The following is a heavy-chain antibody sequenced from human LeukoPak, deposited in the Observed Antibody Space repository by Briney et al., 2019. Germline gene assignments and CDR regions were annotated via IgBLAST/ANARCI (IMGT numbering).Heavy chain of an antibody. Sequence: PGGSLRLSCAASGFTFSDYYMSWIRQAPGKGLGWVSYISSSGSTIYYADSVKGRFTYPKDNPKNLLYLQMNSLKAEETAVYFCARTSGSPNWGQGTLVTVSS. CDR2: ISSSGSTI. CDR3: ARTSGSPN. V-gene: IGHV3-11*01. J-gene: IGHJ4*02. CDR1: GFTFSDYY. D-gene: IGHD1-26*01.